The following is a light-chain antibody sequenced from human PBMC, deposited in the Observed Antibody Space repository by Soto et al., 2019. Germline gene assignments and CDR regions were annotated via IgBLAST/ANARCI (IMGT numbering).Light chain of an antibody. Sequence: EIVLTQSPGTLSLSPGERATLSCWASQSVGSSYLAWYQQKPGQAPRLVIYGTSSRATGIPDRFSGSGSGTDFTLTISRLEPEDFAVYYCQQYGSSPPYTFGQGTKLEIK. CDR2: GTS. CDR1: QSVGSSY. J-gene: IGKJ2*01. CDR3: QQYGSSPPYT. V-gene: IGKV3-20*01.